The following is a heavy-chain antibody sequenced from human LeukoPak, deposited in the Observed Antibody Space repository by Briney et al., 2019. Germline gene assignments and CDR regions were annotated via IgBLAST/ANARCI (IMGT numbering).Heavy chain of an antibody. V-gene: IGHV4-38-2*02. D-gene: IGHD6-13*01. CDR3: ARAYSSSWYWNWFDP. CDR2: IYNSGST. J-gene: IGHJ5*02. CDR1: GYSISSGYY. Sequence: SETLSLTCTVSGYSISSGYYWGWIRQAPGKGLEWIGSIYNSGSTYYNPSLKSRVTISVDMSKNQFSLKMSSVTAADTAVYYCARAYSSSWYWNWFDPWGQGTLVTVS.